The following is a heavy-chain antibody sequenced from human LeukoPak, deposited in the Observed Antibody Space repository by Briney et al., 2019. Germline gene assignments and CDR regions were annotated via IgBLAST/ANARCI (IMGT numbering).Heavy chain of an antibody. V-gene: IGHV3-7*01. CDR3: ARDLGNDILTGQRWVYYYYGMDV. CDR2: IKQDGSEK. CDR1: GFTFSSYW. Sequence: GGSLRLSCAASGFTFSSYWMSWVRQAPGKGLEWVANIKQDGSEKYNVDSVKGRFTISRDNAKNSLYLQMNSLRAEGTAVYYCARDLGNDILTGQRWVYYYYGMDVWGQGTTVTVSS. J-gene: IGHJ6*02. D-gene: IGHD3-9*01.